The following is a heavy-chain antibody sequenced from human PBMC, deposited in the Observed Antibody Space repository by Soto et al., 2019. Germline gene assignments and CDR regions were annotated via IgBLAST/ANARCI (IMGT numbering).Heavy chain of an antibody. CDR3: AREDSYGWSGESLAV. D-gene: IGHD6-19*01. Sequence: PSETLSLTCAVVGDSLRGQSWNWIRQSPGKGLEWIGEIDQSGGTNYNPSLKSRAIISNDTSKNQFSLTLTSVTAADTAVYYCAREDSYGWSGESLAVWGQGTTVTV. CDR1: GDSLRGQS. J-gene: IGHJ6*02. CDR2: IDQSGGT. V-gene: IGHV4-34*01.